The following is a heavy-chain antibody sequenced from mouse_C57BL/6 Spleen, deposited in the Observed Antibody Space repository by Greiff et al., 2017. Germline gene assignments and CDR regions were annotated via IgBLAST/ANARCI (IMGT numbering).Heavy chain of an antibody. Sequence: EVQRVESGGGLVKPGGSLQLSCAASGFTFSSYAMSWVRQTPEKRLEWVATISDGGSYTSYPDNVKGRFTISRDNAKNNLYLQMSHLKSEDTAMYYCARARYYGSSPLAMDYWGQGTSVTVSS. CDR2: ISDGGSYT. V-gene: IGHV5-4*01. CDR3: ARARYYGSSPLAMDY. J-gene: IGHJ4*01. CDR1: GFTFSSYA. D-gene: IGHD1-1*01.